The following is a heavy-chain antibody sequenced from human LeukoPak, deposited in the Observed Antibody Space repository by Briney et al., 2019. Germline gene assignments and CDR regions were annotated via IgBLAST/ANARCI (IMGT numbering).Heavy chain of an antibody. CDR2: IRYDGSNK. J-gene: IGHJ4*02. CDR1: GFTFSSYG. V-gene: IGHV3-30*02. D-gene: IGHD4-11*01. Sequence: GGSLRLSCAASGFTFSSYGMHWVRQAPGKGLEWVAFIRYDGSNKYYADSVKGRFTISRDNSKNTLYLQMNSLRAEDTAVYYCAKDLTTVTTSDFDYRGQGTLVTVSS. CDR3: AKDLTTVTTSDFDY.